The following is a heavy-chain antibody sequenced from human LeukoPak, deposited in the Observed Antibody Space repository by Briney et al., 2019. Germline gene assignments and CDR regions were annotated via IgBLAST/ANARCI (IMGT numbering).Heavy chain of an antibody. D-gene: IGHD6-19*01. CDR2: ISAYNGNT. CDR1: GYTFSSYG. Sequence: ASVKVSCKASGYTFSSYGISWVRQAPGQGLEWMGWISAYNGNTNYAQKLQGRVTMTTDTSTSTAYMELRSLRSDDTAVYYCARGDRIAVAGTGPPFDFWDQGTLVTVSS. V-gene: IGHV1-18*01. CDR3: ARGDRIAVAGTGPPFDF. J-gene: IGHJ4*02.